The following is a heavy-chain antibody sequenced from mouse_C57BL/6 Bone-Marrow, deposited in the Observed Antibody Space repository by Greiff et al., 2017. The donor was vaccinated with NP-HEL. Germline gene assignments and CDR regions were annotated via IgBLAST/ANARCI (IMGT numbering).Heavy chain of an antibody. CDR3: ARLDSSGPAWFAY. CDR2: ISYDGSN. Sequence: EVQLVESGPGLVKPSQSLSLTCSVTGYSITSGYYWNWIRQFPGNKLEWMGYISYDGSNNYNPSLKNRISITRDTSKNQFFLKLNSVTTEDTATYYCARLDSSGPAWFAYWGQGTLVTVSA. CDR1: GYSITSGYY. J-gene: IGHJ3*01. V-gene: IGHV3-6*01. D-gene: IGHD3-2*02.